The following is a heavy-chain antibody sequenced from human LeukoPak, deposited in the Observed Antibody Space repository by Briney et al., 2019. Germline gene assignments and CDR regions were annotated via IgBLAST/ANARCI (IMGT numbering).Heavy chain of an antibody. V-gene: IGHV1-69*13. CDR3: ARLSITIFGVVS. CDR2: ISPIFGTV. J-gene: IGHJ4*02. CDR1: GGTFSRYA. Sequence: SVKVSCKASGGTFSRYAISWVRQAPGQGLEWMGGISPIFGTVNYAQKLQGRVTITADESTSTAYMEVSSLRSEDTAVYYCARLSITIFGVVSWGQGTLVTVSS. D-gene: IGHD3-3*01.